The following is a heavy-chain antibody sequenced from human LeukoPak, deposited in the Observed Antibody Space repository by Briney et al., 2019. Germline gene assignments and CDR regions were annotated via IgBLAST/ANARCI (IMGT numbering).Heavy chain of an antibody. CDR2: IWYDGSNK. CDR1: GFTFSSYG. CDR3: ARDFGIAAAKWFDP. Sequence: GRSLRLSCAASGFTFSSYGMHWVRQAPGKGLEWVAVIWYDGSNKYYADSVKGRVTISRDNSKNTLYLQMNSLRAEDTAVYYCARDFGIAAAKWFDPWGQGTLVTVSS. J-gene: IGHJ5*02. D-gene: IGHD6-13*01. V-gene: IGHV3-33*01.